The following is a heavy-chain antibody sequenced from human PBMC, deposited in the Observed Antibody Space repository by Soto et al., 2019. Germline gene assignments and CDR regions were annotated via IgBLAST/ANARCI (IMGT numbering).Heavy chain of an antibody. CDR2: IIPIFGTA. Sequence: QVQLVQSGAEVKKPGSSVKVSCKASGGTFSSYAISWVRQAPGQGLEWMGGIIPIFGTANYAQKFQGRVTITADKSTSTACMELRSLRSEDTAVYYCARDLSRVGAKNAFDLWGQGAMVTVS. D-gene: IGHD1-26*01. CDR1: GGTFSSYA. V-gene: IGHV1-69*06. J-gene: IGHJ3*01. CDR3: ARDLSRVGAKNAFDL.